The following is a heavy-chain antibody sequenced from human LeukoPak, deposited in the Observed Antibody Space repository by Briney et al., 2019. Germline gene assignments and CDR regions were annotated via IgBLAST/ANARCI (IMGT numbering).Heavy chain of an antibody. D-gene: IGHD3-22*01. J-gene: IGHJ5*02. CDR1: SFTFSSYW. CDR2: IKQDGSEK. V-gene: IGHV3-7*03. CDR3: ASNPPQYYDSSGYYANWFDP. Sequence: GGSLRLSCAASSFTFSSYWMSWVRQAPGKGLEWVANIKQDGSEKYYVDSVKGRFTISRDNAKNSLYLQMNSLRAEDTAVYYCASNPPQYYDSSGYYANWFDPWGPGTLVTVSS.